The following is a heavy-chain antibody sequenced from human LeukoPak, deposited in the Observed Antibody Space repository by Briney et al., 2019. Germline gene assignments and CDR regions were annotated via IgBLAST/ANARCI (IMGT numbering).Heavy chain of an antibody. Sequence: SVKVSCKASGGTFSSYAISWVRQAPGQGLEWMGRIIPILGIANNAQKFQGRVTITADKSTSTAYMELSSLRSEDTAVYYCARSGSGWYKGYYYGMDVWGQGTTVTVSS. CDR1: GGTFSSYA. CDR2: IIPILGIA. J-gene: IGHJ6*02. D-gene: IGHD6-19*01. V-gene: IGHV1-69*04. CDR3: ARSGSGWYKGYYYGMDV.